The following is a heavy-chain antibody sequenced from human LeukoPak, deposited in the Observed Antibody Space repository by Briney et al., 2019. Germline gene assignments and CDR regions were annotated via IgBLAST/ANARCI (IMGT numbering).Heavy chain of an antibody. Sequence: SETLSLTCTVSGGSISSYYWSWIRQPPGKGLEWIGYIYYSGSTNYNPSLKSRVTISVDTSKNQFSLKLSSVTAADTAVYYCARAKLAYCGGDCYLDAFDIWGQGTMVTVSS. CDR3: ARAKLAYCGGDCYLDAFDI. CDR2: IYYSGST. J-gene: IGHJ3*02. V-gene: IGHV4-59*01. CDR1: GGSISSYY. D-gene: IGHD2-21*02.